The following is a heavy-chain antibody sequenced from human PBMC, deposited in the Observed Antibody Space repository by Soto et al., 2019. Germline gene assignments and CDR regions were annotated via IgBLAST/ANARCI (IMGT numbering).Heavy chain of an antibody. Sequence: PXETLSLPFTVSGASINGYYWSWIRQPAGKGLEWIGRIDPSGSTNYNPSLKSRVTMSADTSKNQFSLKLTSVTAADTAVYYCATESVGEGPLDDWGQGTPVTVSS. CDR3: ATESVGEGPLDD. J-gene: IGHJ4*02. CDR2: IDPSGST. V-gene: IGHV4-4*07. CDR1: GASINGYY. D-gene: IGHD3-16*01.